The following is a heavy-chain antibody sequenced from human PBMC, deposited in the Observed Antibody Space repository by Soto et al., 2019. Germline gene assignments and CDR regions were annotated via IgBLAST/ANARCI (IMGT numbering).Heavy chain of an antibody. CDR2: IYYSGST. CDR1: GGSISSGGYY. J-gene: IGHJ6*03. Sequence: SETLSLTCTVSGGSISSGGYYWSWIRQHPGKGLEWIGYIYYSGSTYYNPSLKSRVTISVDTSKNQFSLKLSSVTAADTAVYYCARVVKIFGVVIPYRYYYYMDVWGKGTTLTVSS. D-gene: IGHD3-3*01. V-gene: IGHV4-31*03. CDR3: ARVVKIFGVVIPYRYYYYMDV.